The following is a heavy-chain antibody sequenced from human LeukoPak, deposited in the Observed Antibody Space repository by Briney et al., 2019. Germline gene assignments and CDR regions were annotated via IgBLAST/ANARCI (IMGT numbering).Heavy chain of an antibody. CDR2: IYPGDSDH. Sequence: NLGESLKISCKGSGYSVTSYWIGGVRQMPGKGLEWMGIIYPGDSDHRYSPSFPGQVTISADKSLSTAYLQWSSLKASDTAMYYCARRRCSGGSCYSAYYFDYWGQGTLVTVSS. D-gene: IGHD2-15*01. CDR3: ARRRCSGGSCYSAYYFDY. V-gene: IGHV5-51*01. CDR1: GYSVTSYW. J-gene: IGHJ4*02.